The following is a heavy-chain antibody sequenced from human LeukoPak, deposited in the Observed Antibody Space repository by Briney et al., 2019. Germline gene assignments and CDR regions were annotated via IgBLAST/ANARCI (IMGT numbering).Heavy chain of an antibody. CDR3: AKAPGGIVGY. V-gene: IGHV3-7*03. D-gene: IGHD3-16*01. Sequence: RPGGSLRLSCVASGFTFSSYWMTWVRQAPGKGLEWVANIKTDGTEKYYVDSVKGRFTISRDNSKNTLYLQMNSLRAEDTAVYYCAKAPGGIVGYWGQGTLVTVSS. CDR1: GFTFSSYW. CDR2: IKTDGTEK. J-gene: IGHJ4*02.